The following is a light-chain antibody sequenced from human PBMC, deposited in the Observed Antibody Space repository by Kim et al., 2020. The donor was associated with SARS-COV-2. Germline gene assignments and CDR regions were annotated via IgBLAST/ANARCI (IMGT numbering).Light chain of an antibody. CDR2: SNN. CDR3: AAWDDSLNGVV. CDR1: SSNIGSNT. V-gene: IGLV1-44*01. J-gene: IGLJ2*01. Sequence: ELTQQPSASGTPGQRVTISCSGSSSNIGSNTVNWYQQLPGTAPKLLIYSNNQRPSGVPDRFSGSKSGTSASLAISGLQSEDEADYYCAAWDDSLNGVVFGGGTQLTVL.